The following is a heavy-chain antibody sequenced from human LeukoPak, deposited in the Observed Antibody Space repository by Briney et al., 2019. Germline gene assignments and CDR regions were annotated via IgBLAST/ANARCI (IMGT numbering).Heavy chain of an antibody. CDR3: ARQRKIAAAGTRFDD. Sequence: PSETLSLTCAVYGGSFSGYYWSWIRQPPGKGLEWMGEINHSGSTNYNPPLKSRVTISVDTSKNQFSLKLSSVTAADTAVYYCARQRKIAAAGTRFDDWGQGTLVTVSS. J-gene: IGHJ4*02. CDR1: GGSFSGYY. V-gene: IGHV4-34*01. CDR2: INHSGST. D-gene: IGHD6-13*01.